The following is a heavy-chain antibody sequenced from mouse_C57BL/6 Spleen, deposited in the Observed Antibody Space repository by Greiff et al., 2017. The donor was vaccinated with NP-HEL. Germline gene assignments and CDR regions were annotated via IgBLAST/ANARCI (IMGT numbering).Heavy chain of an antibody. CDR1: GYTFTNYW. J-gene: IGHJ4*01. D-gene: IGHD1-1*01. CDR2: IYPGGGYT. CDR3: ARSIGTYGSGDYYARDY. V-gene: IGHV1-63*01. Sequence: QVQLQQSGAELVRPGTSVKMSCKASGYTFTNYWIGWAKQRPGHGLEWIGDIYPGGGYTNYNEKFKGKATLTADKSSSTADMQFSSLKSEYSDIYYGARSIGTYGSGDYYARDYWGQGTSVTVSS.